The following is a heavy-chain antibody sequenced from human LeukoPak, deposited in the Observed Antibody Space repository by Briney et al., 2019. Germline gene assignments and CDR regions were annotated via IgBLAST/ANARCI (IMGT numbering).Heavy chain of an antibody. CDR1: AFTFRTYW. D-gene: IGHD1-26*01. CDR3: TRDASGDTNSGPRMDV. Sequence: PGGSLRLSCAASAFTFRTYWMSWVRQAPEKGLEWVAMIKPDGSEKYYVDSVKGLFTISRDNAKNSLYLQMSSLRAEDTAVYYCTRDASGDTNSGPRMDVWGQGTTVTVSS. CDR2: IKPDGSEK. V-gene: IGHV3-7*05. J-gene: IGHJ6*02.